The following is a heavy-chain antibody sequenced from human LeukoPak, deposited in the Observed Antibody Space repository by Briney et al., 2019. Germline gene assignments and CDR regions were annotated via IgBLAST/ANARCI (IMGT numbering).Heavy chain of an antibody. Sequence: GGSLRLSCAASGFTSSSYAMSWVRQTPGKGLEWVSAISGSGGSTYSADSVKGRFTISRDNSKNTLYLQMNSLRAEDTAVYYCAKDAMVRGFYGDYLDYWGQGTLVTVSS. D-gene: IGHD3-10*01. V-gene: IGHV3-23*01. J-gene: IGHJ4*02. CDR2: ISGSGGST. CDR1: GFTSSSYA. CDR3: AKDAMVRGFYGDYLDY.